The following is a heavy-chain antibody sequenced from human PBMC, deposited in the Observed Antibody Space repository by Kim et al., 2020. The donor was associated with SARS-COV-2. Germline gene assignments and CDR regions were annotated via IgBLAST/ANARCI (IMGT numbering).Heavy chain of an antibody. D-gene: IGHD6-13*01. Sequence: YSPSLKSRVTISIATSRTQLSLRLSSVTAADAAVYYCARGGSSSWSNWFDPWGQGTLVSVSS. J-gene: IGHJ5*02. V-gene: IGHV4-39*07. CDR3: ARGGSSSWSNWFDP.